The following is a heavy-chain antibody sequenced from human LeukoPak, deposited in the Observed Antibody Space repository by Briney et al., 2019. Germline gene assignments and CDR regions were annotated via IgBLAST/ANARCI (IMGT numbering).Heavy chain of an antibody. CDR3: AIDSSRLGVLVY. Sequence: SVKVSCTASGGTFSSYAIRWVRQAPGQGLEWMGGIIPIFGTANYAQKFQGRVTITADKSTSTAYMELSSLRSEDTAVYYCAIDSSRLGVLVYWGQGTLVTVSS. CDR2: IIPIFGTA. J-gene: IGHJ4*02. CDR1: GGTFSSYA. V-gene: IGHV1-69*06. D-gene: IGHD3-16*01.